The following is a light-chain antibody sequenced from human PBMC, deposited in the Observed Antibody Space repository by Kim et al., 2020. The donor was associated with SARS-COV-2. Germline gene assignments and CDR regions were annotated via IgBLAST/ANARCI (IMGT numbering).Light chain of an antibody. CDR2: GAS. Sequence: SASGGDSVTITCRASQDMRNSLAWYQQKPGKVPKLLIYGASTLQSGVPLRFSGSGSGTDFTLTISSLQPEDFATYYCQQSYSTPPTFGQGTKLEI. CDR1: QDMRNS. V-gene: IGKV1-39*01. CDR3: QQSYSTPPT. J-gene: IGKJ2*01.